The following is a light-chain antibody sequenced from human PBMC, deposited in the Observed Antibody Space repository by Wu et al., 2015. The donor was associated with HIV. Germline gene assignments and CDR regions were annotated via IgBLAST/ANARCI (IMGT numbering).Light chain of an antibody. CDR1: QSISNW. V-gene: IGKV1-5*03. CDR3: HQSYSFPLT. J-gene: IGKJ1*01. Sequence: DIQLTQSPSTLSAYVGDRVTITCRASQSISNWLAWYQQTPGKAPKLLIYKASSLHDGVPSRFSGSGSGTQFTLTISSLQPEDFGTYYCHQSYSFPLTFGPGTKVEIK. CDR2: KAS.